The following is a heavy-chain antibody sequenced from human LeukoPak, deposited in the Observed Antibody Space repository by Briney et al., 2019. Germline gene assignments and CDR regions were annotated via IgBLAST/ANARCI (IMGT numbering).Heavy chain of an antibody. CDR1: GGSISSGGYY. V-gene: IGHV4-31*03. CDR3: ARLYYYDSSYLDY. D-gene: IGHD3-22*01. CDR2: IYYSGST. J-gene: IGHJ4*02. Sequence: PSETLSLTCTVSGGSISSGGYYWSWIRQHPGKGLEWIVYIYYSGSTYYNPSPKSRVTISVATSKTQFSLKLSSVTAADTAVYYCARLYYYDSSYLDYWGQGTLVTASS.